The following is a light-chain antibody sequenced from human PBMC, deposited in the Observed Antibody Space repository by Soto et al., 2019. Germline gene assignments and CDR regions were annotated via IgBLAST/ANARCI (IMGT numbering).Light chain of an antibody. Sequence: DIVMTQSPDSLAVSLGERATINCKSSQSVLSSSNNKNYLTWYQQKPGQPPKLLIYWASTRESGVPDRFSGSGSGTDFPLPISSLQAEDVAVYYCQQYYSAPLTFGGGTKVGLK. CDR2: WAS. CDR3: QQYYSAPLT. V-gene: IGKV4-1*01. CDR1: QSVLSSSNNKNY. J-gene: IGKJ4*01.